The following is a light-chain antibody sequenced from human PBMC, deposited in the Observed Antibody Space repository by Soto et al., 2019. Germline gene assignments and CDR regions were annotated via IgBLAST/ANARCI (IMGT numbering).Light chain of an antibody. J-gene: IGLJ2*01. CDR2: GNS. V-gene: IGLV1-40*01. CDR1: SSNIGAGYD. CDR3: PSYDSSLVGV. Sequence: QSVLTQPPSVSGAPGQRVTISCTGSSSNIGAGYDVHWYQQLPGTAPKLLIYGNSNRPSGVPDRFSGSKSGTSASLAITGLQAEDEADYYCPSYDSSLVGVFGGGTKLTVL.